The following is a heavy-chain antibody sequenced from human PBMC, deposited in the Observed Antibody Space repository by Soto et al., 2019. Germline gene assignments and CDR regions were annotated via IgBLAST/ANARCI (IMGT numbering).Heavy chain of an antibody. CDR1: GGSVNGYY. CDR3: ASYNFGVFFDY. CDR2: AYYSGST. D-gene: IGHD3-3*01. V-gene: IGHV4-59*02. Sequence: SETLSLTCAVYGGSVNGYYWNWIRQPPGKGLEWIGYAYYSGSTNYNPSLKSRVAISVDTSKNQFSLKLTSVTAADTAVYYCASYNFGVFFDYWGQGTPVTVSS. J-gene: IGHJ4*02.